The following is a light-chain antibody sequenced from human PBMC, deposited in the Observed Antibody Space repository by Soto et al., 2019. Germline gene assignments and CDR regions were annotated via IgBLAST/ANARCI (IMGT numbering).Light chain of an antibody. CDR2: EVT. Sequence: QSALTQPASVYGSPGQSITISCTGTSSDVGGYNYVSWYQQHPGKAPKLLIYEVTNRPSGVSHRFSGSKSGNTASLTISGLLAEDEADYYCNSYTSSSTHYVFGTGTKLTVL. J-gene: IGLJ1*01. CDR1: SSDVGGYNY. V-gene: IGLV2-14*01. CDR3: NSYTSSSTHYV.